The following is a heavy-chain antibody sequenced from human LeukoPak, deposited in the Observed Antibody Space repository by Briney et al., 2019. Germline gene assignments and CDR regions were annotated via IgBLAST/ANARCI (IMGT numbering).Heavy chain of an antibody. D-gene: IGHD3-10*01. CDR2: IYYSGST. V-gene: IGHV4-39*01. Sequence: SETLFLTCTVSSGSVRSSSYYWGWIRQPPGKGLEWIGSIYYSGSTYYNPSLKSRVTMSVDTSKNQFSLKLSSVTAADTAVYYCARLRPGGFDYWGQGTLVTVSS. CDR3: ARLRPGGFDY. J-gene: IGHJ4*02. CDR1: SGSVRSSSYY.